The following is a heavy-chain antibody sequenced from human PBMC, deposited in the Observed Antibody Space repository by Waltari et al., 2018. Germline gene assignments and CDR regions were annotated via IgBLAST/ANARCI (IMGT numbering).Heavy chain of an antibody. D-gene: IGHD4-17*01. Sequence: EVQLVESGGTLVQPGGSVRLSCVAPGFPFCSGWMTWVRQAPGKGLEWLANINEDGSEKFYVDSVTGRFSISRDNAKNSLYLQMNTLTVEDTAVYYCARADYGGSADYDYWGQGTLVTVSS. CDR3: ARADYGGSADYDY. V-gene: IGHV3-7*04. CDR2: INEDGSEK. CDR1: GFPFCSGW. J-gene: IGHJ4*02.